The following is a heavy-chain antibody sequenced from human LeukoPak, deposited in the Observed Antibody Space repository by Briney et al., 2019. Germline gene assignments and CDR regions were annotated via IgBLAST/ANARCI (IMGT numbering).Heavy chain of an antibody. CDR2: IYTSGST. Sequence: SQTLSLTCTVSGGSISSGSYYWSWIRQPAGKGLEWIGRIYTSGSTNYNPSLKSRVTISVDTSKNQFSLKLSSVTAADTAVYYCATYHFRGATHYFDYWGQGILVTVSS. D-gene: IGHD3-10*02. CDR3: ATYHFRGATHYFDY. J-gene: IGHJ4*02. V-gene: IGHV4-61*02. CDR1: GGSISSGSYY.